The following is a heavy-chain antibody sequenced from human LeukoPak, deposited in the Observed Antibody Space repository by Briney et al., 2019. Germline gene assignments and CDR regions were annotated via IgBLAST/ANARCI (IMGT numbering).Heavy chain of an antibody. CDR1: GGSISSYY. J-gene: IGHJ6*02. Sequence: PSETLSLTCTVSGGSISSYYWSWIRQPAGKGLEWIGRIYTSGSTNYNPSLKSRVTMSVDTSKNQFSLKLSSVTAADTAVYYCARAVVPAATGYYYHGMDVWGQGTTVTVSS. CDR3: ARAVVPAATGYYYHGMDV. CDR2: IYTSGST. D-gene: IGHD2-2*01. V-gene: IGHV4-4*07.